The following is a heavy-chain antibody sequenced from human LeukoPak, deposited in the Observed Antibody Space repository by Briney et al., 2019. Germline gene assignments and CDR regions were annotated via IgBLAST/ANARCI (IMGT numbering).Heavy chain of an antibody. Sequence: SETLSLTCTVSGGSISSYYWSWIRQPAGKGLEWIGRIYTSGSTNYNPPLKSRVTMSVDTSKNQFSLKLSSVTAADTAVYYCAREATIAAAGTYYYYYGMDVWGQGTTVTVSS. J-gene: IGHJ6*02. CDR2: IYTSGST. V-gene: IGHV4-4*07. CDR3: AREATIAAAGTYYYYYGMDV. D-gene: IGHD6-13*01. CDR1: GGSISSYY.